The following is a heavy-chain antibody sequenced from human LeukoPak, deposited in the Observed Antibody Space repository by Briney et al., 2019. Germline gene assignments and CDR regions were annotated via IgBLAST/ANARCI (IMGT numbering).Heavy chain of an antibody. V-gene: IGHV3-48*03. Sequence: GGSLRLSCAASGFTFSSYEMNWVRQAPGKGLEWVSYISSSGSNIYYADSVKGRFTISRDNAKNSLYLQMNSLRAEDTAVYYCARVDYDYVWGSYPQPYYWGQGTLVTVSS. CDR2: ISSSGSNI. J-gene: IGHJ4*02. CDR1: GFTFSSYE. D-gene: IGHD3-16*02. CDR3: ARVDYDYVWGSYPQPYY.